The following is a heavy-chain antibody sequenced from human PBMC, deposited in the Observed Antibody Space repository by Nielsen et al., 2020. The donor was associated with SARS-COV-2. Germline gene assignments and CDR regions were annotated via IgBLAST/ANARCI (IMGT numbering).Heavy chain of an antibody. D-gene: IGHD3-3*01. CDR1: GYTFTKYG. J-gene: IGHJ4*02. V-gene: IGHV1-18*04. CDR2: ISGNSDSA. CDR3: AKASGNDFRRGYYFDY. Sequence: ASVKVSCKASGYTFTKYGISWVRQAPGQGLEWMGWISGNSDSAKYVKKFLGRVIMTTDTSTSTAYLEVRSLRSDDTAVYYCAKASGNDFRRGYYFDYWGQGTLVTVSS.